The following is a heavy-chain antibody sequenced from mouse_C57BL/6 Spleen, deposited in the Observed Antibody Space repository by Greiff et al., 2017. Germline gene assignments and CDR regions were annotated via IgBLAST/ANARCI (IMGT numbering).Heavy chain of an antibody. CDR1: GYAFSSSW. D-gene: IGHD4-1*01. J-gene: IGHJ3*01. Sequence: QVQLKESGPELVKPGASVKISCKASGYAFSSSWMNWVKQRPGKGLEWIGRIYPGDGDTNYNGKLKGKATMSADKSSSTAYMQLSSLTSEDSAVYFCTRDLGPPCFAYWGQGTLVTVSA. CDR2: IYPGDGDT. V-gene: IGHV1-82*01. CDR3: TRDLGPPCFAY.